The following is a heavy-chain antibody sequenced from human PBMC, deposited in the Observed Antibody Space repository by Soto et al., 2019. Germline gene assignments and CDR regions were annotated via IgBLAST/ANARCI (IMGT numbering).Heavy chain of an antibody. CDR2: IWHDGSNK. J-gene: IGHJ4*02. D-gene: IGHD1-26*01. Sequence: VGSLRLSCAASGVIFSNFGMHWVRQAPGKGLEWVGIIWHDGSNKYYADSVEGRFTISRDNSKNTVYLQMNSLRGEDTGIYYCAGFYVAAGAAPLEYWGQGTLVTVSS. V-gene: IGHV3-33*01. CDR1: GVIFSNFG. CDR3: AGFYVAAGAAPLEY.